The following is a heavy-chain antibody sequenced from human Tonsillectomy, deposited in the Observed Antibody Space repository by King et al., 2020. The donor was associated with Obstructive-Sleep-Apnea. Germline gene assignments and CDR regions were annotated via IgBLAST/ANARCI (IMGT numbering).Heavy chain of an antibody. CDR2: IYYSGST. CDR3: ARDCAGTPGGPWFDP. D-gene: IGHD2-21*01. Sequence: QLQESGPGLVKPSQTLSLTCTVSGASISSGGYYWSWIRQLPGKGLEWFGYIYYSGSTYYNPSLKSRVTISVDTSKNQCSLKLTSVTAADTAVYYCARDCAGTPGGPWFDPWGQGTLVTVTS. J-gene: IGHJ5*02. CDR1: GASISSGGYY. V-gene: IGHV4-31*03.